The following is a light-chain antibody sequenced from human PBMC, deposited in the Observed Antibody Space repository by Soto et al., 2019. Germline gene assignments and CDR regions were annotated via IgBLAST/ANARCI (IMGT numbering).Light chain of an antibody. CDR3: SSYSAMGTYV. CDR1: SSDVGRYDY. Sequence: QSVLTQPASVSGSPGQSITISCTETSSDVGRYDYVSWYQQHPGKAPKLMVSEVSHRTSGVSNRVSGSKSGNTASLTNSGLQAEDDADYYCSSYSAMGTYVFGAGTKVTV. CDR2: EVS. J-gene: IGLJ1*01. V-gene: IGLV2-14*01.